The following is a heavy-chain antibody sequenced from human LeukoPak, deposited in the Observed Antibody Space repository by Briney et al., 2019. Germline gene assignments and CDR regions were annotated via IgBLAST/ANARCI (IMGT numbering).Heavy chain of an antibody. CDR1: GGSISSYY. V-gene: IGHV4-59*08. Sequence: PSETLSLTCTVSGGSISSYYWSWIRQPPGKGLEWIGYIYYSGSTNYNPSLKSRVTISVDTSKNQFSLKLSSVTAADTAVYYCARHGDYDDYDYWGQGTLVTVSS. CDR3: ARHGDYDDYDY. D-gene: IGHD4-17*01. CDR2: IYYSGST. J-gene: IGHJ4*02.